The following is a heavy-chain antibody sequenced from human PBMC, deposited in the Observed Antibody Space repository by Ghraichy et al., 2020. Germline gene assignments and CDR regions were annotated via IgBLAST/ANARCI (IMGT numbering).Heavy chain of an antibody. D-gene: IGHD6-6*01. CDR2: IHYSGST. J-gene: IGHJ2*01. V-gene: IGHV4-39*01. CDR3: ARPNIAARLRWYFDL. Sequence: SETLSLTCTVSGGSISSSSYYWGWIRQPPGKGLEWLGGIHYSGSTYYNPSLKSRVTMSVDTSNNQFSLKLSSVTASDTAVYYCARPNIAARLRWYFDLWGRGTLVTVSS. CDR1: GGSISSSSYY.